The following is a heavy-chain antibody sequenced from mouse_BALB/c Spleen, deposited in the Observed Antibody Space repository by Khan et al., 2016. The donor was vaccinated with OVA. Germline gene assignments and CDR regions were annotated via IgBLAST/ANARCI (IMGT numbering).Heavy chain of an antibody. V-gene: IGHV5-6-5*01. Sequence: DVMLVESGGGLVKPGGSLKLSCAASGFTFSSYAMSWVRQTPEKRLEWVASISSGGSNYYPDSVKGRFTISRDNARNILYLQMSSRRSEDTAMYYCARTCGYFDVWGAGTTVTVSS. CDR2: ISSGGSN. J-gene: IGHJ1*01. CDR1: GFTFSSYA. CDR3: ARTCGYFDV.